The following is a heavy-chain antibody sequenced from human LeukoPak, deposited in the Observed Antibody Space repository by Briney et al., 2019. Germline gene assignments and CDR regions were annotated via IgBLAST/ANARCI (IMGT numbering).Heavy chain of an antibody. J-gene: IGHJ3*02. CDR2: ISSSSSYI. Sequence: PGGSLRLSCAASGFTFSSYSMNWVRQAPGKGLEWVSSISSSSSYIYYADSVKGRSTISRDNAKNSLYLQMNSLRAEDTAVYYCARVGPITSKQGAFDIWGQGTMVTVSS. CDR1: GFTFSSYS. V-gene: IGHV3-21*04. CDR3: ARVGPITSKQGAFDI. D-gene: IGHD3-16*01.